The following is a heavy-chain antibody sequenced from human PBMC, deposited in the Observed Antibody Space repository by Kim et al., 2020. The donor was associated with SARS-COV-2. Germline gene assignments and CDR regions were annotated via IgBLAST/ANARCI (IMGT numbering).Heavy chain of an antibody. CDR3: ASIVGDYYYGMDV. V-gene: IGHV4-59*01. D-gene: IGHD1-26*01. J-gene: IGHJ6*02. Sequence: NPSLKSRVTISVDTSKNQFSLKLSSVTAAETDVYYGASIVGDYYYGMDVWGQGTTVTVS.